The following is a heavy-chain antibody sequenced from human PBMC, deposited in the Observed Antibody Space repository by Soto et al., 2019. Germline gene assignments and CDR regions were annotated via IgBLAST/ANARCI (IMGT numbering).Heavy chain of an antibody. J-gene: IGHJ4*02. V-gene: IGHV3-73*01. D-gene: IGHD5-18*01. CDR2: IRSKANSYAT. CDR3: TRRGGYSYGYSY. Sequence: GGSLRLSCAASGFTFSGSAMHWVRQASGKGLEWVGRIRSKANSYATAYAASVKGRFTISRDDSKNTAYLQMNSLKTEDTAVYYCTRRGGYSYGYSYWGQGTLVTVSS. CDR1: GFTFSGSA.